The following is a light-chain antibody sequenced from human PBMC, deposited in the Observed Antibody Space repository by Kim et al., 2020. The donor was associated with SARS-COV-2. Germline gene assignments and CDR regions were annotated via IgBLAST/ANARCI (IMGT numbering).Light chain of an antibody. V-gene: IGKV1-33*01. CDR3: QHYDNLPLT. CDR2: DAS. Sequence: DIQMTQSPSSLSASVGDRVTITCQASLDISNYLNWYQQKPGKAPKLLIYDASDLESGVPLRFSGSGSGTHFTFTISGLQPEDIATYYCQHYDNLPLTFGGGTKVDIK. CDR1: LDISNY. J-gene: IGKJ4*01.